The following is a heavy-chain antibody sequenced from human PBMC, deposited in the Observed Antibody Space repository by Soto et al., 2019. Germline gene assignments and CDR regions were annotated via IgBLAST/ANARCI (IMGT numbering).Heavy chain of an antibody. CDR2: ISAYNGNT. J-gene: IGHJ4*02. D-gene: IGHD1-7*01. V-gene: IGHV1-18*04. CDR1: GYTFTSYG. Sequence: GASVKVSCKASGYTFTSYGISWVRQAPGQGLEWMGWISAYNGNTNYAQKLQGRVTMTTDTSTSTAYMELRSLRSDDTAVYYCARVRVKPPEGELPYYFDYRGQGTLVTVSS. CDR3: ARVRVKPPEGELPYYFDY.